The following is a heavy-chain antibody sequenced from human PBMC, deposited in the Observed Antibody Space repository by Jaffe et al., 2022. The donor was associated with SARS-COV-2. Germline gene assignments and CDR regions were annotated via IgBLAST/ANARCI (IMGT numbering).Heavy chain of an antibody. J-gene: IGHJ6*03. CDR2: INAGNGNT. CDR1: GYTFTSYA. D-gene: IGHD3-10*01. V-gene: IGHV1-3*01. CDR3: ARDSSDYGSGSYLWYYYYMDV. Sequence: QVQLVQSGAEVKKPGASVKVSCKASGYTFTSYAMHWVRQAPGQRLEWMGWINAGNGNTKYSQKFQGRVTITRDTSASTAYMELSSLRSEDTAVYYCARDSSDYGSGSYLWYYYYMDVWGKGTTVTVSS.